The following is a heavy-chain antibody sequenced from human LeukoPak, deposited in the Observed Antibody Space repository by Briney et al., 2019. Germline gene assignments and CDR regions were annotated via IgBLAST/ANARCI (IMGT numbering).Heavy chain of an antibody. V-gene: IGHV3-7*03. J-gene: IGHJ6*02. CDR3: VRNNAMDV. D-gene: IGHD2-8*01. CDR2: VNRDGSET. Sequence: PGGSLRLSCAASGFTFSIYAMNWVRQVPGRGPEWVANVNRDGSETYYLDSVKGRFTISRDNAKSSLNLQMNSLRAEDTALYYCVRNNAMDVWGQGTAVIVSS. CDR1: GFTFSIYA.